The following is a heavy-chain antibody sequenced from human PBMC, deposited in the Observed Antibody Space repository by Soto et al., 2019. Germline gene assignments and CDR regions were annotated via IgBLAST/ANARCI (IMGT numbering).Heavy chain of an antibody. CDR2: ISGSGGST. Sequence: EVQLLESGGGLVQPGGSLRLSCAASGFTFSSYAMSWVRQAPGKGLEWVSAISGSGGSTYYADSVKGRFTISRDNSKNTLYLQMNRLRAEDTAVYYCAKGDLVVVVAAVYDYWGQGTLVTVSS. V-gene: IGHV3-23*01. J-gene: IGHJ4*02. D-gene: IGHD2-15*01. CDR1: GFTFSSYA. CDR3: AKGDLVVVVAAVYDY.